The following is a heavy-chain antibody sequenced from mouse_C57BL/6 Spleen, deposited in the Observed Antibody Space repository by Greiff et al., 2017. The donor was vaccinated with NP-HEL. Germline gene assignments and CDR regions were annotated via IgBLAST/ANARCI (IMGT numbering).Heavy chain of an antibody. D-gene: IGHD1-1*01. J-gene: IGHJ4*01. Sequence: EVQLQQSGGGLVKPGGSLKLSCAASGFTFSDYGMHWVRQAPEKGLEWVAYISSGSSTIYYADTVKGRFTISRDNAKNTLFLQMTSLRSEDTAMYYCATTVVARGYYAMDYWGQGTSGTVSS. CDR2: ISSGSSTI. CDR1: GFTFSDYG. V-gene: IGHV5-17*01. CDR3: ATTVVARGYYAMDY.